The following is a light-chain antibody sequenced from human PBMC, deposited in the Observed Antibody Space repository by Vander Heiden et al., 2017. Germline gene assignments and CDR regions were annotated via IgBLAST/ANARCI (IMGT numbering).Light chain of an antibody. CDR2: DSS. V-gene: IGKV1-9*01. CDR3: QQLKSYPLT. CDR1: QAISSD. J-gene: IGKJ4*01. Sequence: IQLTQSPSSLSASVGDRGTFTCRARQAISSDLAWYQQQQGKAPKLLIYDSSTLQSGVPSRFSGSGSGTDFTLPIISLQPEDFATYYCQQLKSYPLTFGGGTKVEI.